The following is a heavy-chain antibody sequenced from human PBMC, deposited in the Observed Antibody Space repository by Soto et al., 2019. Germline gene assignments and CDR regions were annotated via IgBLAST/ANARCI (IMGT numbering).Heavy chain of an antibody. Sequence: SETLSLTCSVSGGTITRGDHFWSWVRQSPGKGLEWPGYIYYSGSTYYNPSLKGRVMMTIDTSKHQFSLNLSSVTAADTAVFYCGRGQTAIDVWGQGTTVTVSS. CDR3: GRGQTAIDV. V-gene: IGHV4-30-4*01. J-gene: IGHJ6*02. CDR1: GGTITRGDHF. CDR2: IYYSGST. D-gene: IGHD5-18*01.